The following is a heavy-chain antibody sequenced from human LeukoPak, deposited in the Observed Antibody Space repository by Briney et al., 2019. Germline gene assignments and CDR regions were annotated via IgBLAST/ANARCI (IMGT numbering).Heavy chain of an antibody. CDR2: IKQDGSEK. V-gene: IGHV3-7*05. D-gene: IGHD5-18*01. Sequence: PGGSLRLSRAASGFTFSNHWMSWLRQAPGKGLEWVANIKQDGSEKYYVDSVKGRFTISRDNAKNSLYLQMNSLRAEDTAVYFCARGSYGPYYFDYWGQGTLVTVSS. CDR3: ARGSYGPYYFDY. J-gene: IGHJ4*02. CDR1: GFTFSNHW.